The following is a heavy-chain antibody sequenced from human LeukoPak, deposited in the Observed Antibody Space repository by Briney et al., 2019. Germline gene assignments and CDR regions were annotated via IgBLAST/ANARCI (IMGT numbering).Heavy chain of an antibody. J-gene: IGHJ4*02. CDR3: AKVKWKLIGYFDY. V-gene: IGHV3-11*01. CDR1: GFTFSDYY. D-gene: IGHD1-20*01. Sequence: GGSLRLSCAASGFTFSDYYMSWIRQAPGKGLEWVSYISSSGSSIYYADSVKGRFTISRDNARKSLYLQMNSLRAEDTAVYFCAKVKWKLIGYFDYWGQGTLVTVSS. CDR2: ISSSGSSI.